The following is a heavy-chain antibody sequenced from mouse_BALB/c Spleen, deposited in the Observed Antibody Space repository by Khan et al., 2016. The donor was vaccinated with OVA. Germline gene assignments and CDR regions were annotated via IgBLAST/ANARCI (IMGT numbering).Heavy chain of an antibody. CDR1: GFSLTSYG. V-gene: IGHV2-9*02. D-gene: IGHD1-2*01. CDR3: ARDTTATPY. J-gene: IGHJ3*01. Sequence: VQLQESGPGLVAPSQSLSITCTVSGFSLTSYGVHWVRQPPGKGLEWLGIIWAGGSTNNNSALMSRLSISKDNSKSQVFLKMNSLQTDDTAMYYCARDTTATPYWGQGTLVTVSA. CDR2: IWAGGST.